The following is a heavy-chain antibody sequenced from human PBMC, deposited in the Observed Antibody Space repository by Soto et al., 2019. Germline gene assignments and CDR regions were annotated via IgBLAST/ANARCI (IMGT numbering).Heavy chain of an antibody. V-gene: IGHV1-2*04. CDR1: GYTFTGYY. CDR3: PRVPRLGGNYDFWSGRPDYYGMDV. Sequence: ASVKVSCKASGYTFTGYYMHWVRQAPGQGLEWMGWINPNSGGTNYAQKFQGWVTMTRDTSISTAYMELSRLRSDDTAVYSCPRVPRLGGNYDFWSGRPDYYGMDVWGQGTTVTAP. CDR2: INPNSGGT. J-gene: IGHJ6*02. D-gene: IGHD3-3*01.